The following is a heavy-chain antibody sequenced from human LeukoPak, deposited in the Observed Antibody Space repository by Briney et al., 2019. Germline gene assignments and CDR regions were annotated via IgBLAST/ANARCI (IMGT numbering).Heavy chain of an antibody. CDR1: GFTFSSDA. Sequence: GGSLRLSCAASGFTFSSDAMSWVRQAPGKGLEWVSAISGSGGSTYYADSVKGRFTISRDNSKNTLYLQMNSLRAEDTAVYYCAKPYSSSSGGYYVDPWGQGTLVTVSS. V-gene: IGHV3-23*01. CDR2: ISGSGGST. CDR3: AKPYSSSSGGYYVDP. J-gene: IGHJ5*02. D-gene: IGHD6-6*01.